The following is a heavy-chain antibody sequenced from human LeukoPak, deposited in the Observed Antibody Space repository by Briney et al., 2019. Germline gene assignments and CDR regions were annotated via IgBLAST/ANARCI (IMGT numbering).Heavy chain of an antibody. V-gene: IGHV4-34*01. Sequence: SETLSLTCAVYGGSFSGYYWSWIRQPPGKGLEWIGEINHSGSTNYNPSLKSRVTISVDTSKNQFSPKLSSVTAADTAVYYCARLYGDYDWFDPWGQGTLVTVSS. CDR1: GGSFSGYY. D-gene: IGHD4-17*01. CDR2: INHSGST. J-gene: IGHJ5*02. CDR3: ARLYGDYDWFDP.